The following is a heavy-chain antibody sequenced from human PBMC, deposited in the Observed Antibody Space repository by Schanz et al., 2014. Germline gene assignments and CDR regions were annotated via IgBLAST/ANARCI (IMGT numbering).Heavy chain of an antibody. CDR3: AKDISDTSGKDDY. J-gene: IGHJ4*02. V-gene: IGHV3-23*01. Sequence: EVHLLESGGGLVQPGGSLRLSCAASGFSFGTYAMSWVRQAPWKGLLWVSSISGTGGDDTYYADSVKGRFTISRDNSKNTLFLQMNSLRVEDSAIYYCAKDISDTSGKDDYWGQGTLVTVSS. CDR1: GFSFGTYA. D-gene: IGHD3-22*01. CDR2: ISGTGGDDT.